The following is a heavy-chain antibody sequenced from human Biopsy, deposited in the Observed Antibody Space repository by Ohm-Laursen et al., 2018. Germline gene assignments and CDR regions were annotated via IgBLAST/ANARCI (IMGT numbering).Heavy chain of an antibody. CDR2: ITAYNGDA. J-gene: IGHJ4*02. CDR1: GFSFTGYY. D-gene: IGHD3-3*01. CDR3: ARDRFPHVTIFGLVTLEY. V-gene: IGHV1-18*04. Sequence: GASVKVSCKASGFSFTGYYIHWVRQAPGQGLEWMGWITAYNGDANYAQNLQGRVTMTTDTSTSTAYMELRSLRSDDTAVYYCARDRFPHVTIFGLVTLEYWGQGTLVTVSS.